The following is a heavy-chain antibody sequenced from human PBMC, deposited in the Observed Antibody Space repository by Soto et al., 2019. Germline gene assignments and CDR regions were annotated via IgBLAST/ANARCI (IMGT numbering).Heavy chain of an antibody. CDR1: GFTFSSYA. D-gene: IGHD6-19*01. CDR2: IKNSGSST. V-gene: IGHV3-64D*08. CDR3: AVVAGSYYFDS. Sequence: EVQLVESGGGLVQSGGSLRLSCSASGFTFSSYAMHWVRQAPGKGLEYVSAIKNSGSSTNYADSVKGRFTVSRDNSKNTLYLQMNSLRSEDTAVYYCAVVAGSYYFDSWGHGTLVTVSS. J-gene: IGHJ4*01.